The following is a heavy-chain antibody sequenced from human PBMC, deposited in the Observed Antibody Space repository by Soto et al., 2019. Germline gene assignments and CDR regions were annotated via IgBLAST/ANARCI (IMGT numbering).Heavy chain of an antibody. J-gene: IGHJ4*02. Sequence: QVQLEQSGAEVKKPGASVKVSCSAYGYTFTSYYIHWVRQAPGQGLEWMGIIKSSDGTTNYAQKFQGRVTMTRDTSTSTVYTELSSLRSEDTAVYYCARDPNDGSGYEYTHWGQGTLVTVSS. CDR2: IKSSDGTT. CDR1: GYTFTSYY. CDR3: ARDPNDGSGYEYTH. V-gene: IGHV1-46*01. D-gene: IGHD3-22*01.